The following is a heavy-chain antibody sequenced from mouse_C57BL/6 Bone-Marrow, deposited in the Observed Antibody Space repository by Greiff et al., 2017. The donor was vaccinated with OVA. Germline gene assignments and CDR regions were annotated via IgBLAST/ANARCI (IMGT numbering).Heavy chain of an antibody. CDR3: ANGGYSYAMDY. Sequence: QVQLQQSGAELVRPGTSVKVSCKASGYAFTNYLIEWVKQRPGQGLAWIGVINPGRGGTNYNEKFKGKATLTADKSSSTAYMQLSSLTSEDSAVYFCANGGYSYAMDYWGQGTSVTVSS. CDR1: GYAFTNYL. V-gene: IGHV1-54*01. D-gene: IGHD2-3*01. J-gene: IGHJ4*01. CDR2: INPGRGGT.